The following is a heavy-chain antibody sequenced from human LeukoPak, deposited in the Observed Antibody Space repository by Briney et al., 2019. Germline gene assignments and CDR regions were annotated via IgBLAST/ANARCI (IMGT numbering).Heavy chain of an antibody. D-gene: IGHD6-6*01. CDR1: GFTFSIYA. CDR3: ARAQYSSSSGFFFDY. Sequence: GGSLRLSCAASGFTFSIYAMSWVRQAPGKGLEWVSGTSSSGGSTYYADSVKGRFTISRDNAKNSLYLQMNSLRAEDTAVYYCARAQYSSSSGFFFDYWGQGTLVTVSS. J-gene: IGHJ4*02. CDR2: TSSSGGST. V-gene: IGHV3-23*01.